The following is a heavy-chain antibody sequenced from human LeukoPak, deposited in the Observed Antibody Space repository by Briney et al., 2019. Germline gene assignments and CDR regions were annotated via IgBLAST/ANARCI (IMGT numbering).Heavy chain of an antibody. Sequence: ASVKVSCKASGFTFTNYNLHWVRQAPGQRLEWMGIINPTGGSTSYAQKFQGRVTMTRDTSTSTVYMELSSLRSEDTAVYYCARDHYHKIHSVMVTAPDYWGQGTLVTVSS. CDR1: GFTFTNYN. CDR2: INPTGGST. V-gene: IGHV1-46*01. D-gene: IGHD2-21*02. CDR3: ARDHYHKIHSVMVTAPDY. J-gene: IGHJ4*02.